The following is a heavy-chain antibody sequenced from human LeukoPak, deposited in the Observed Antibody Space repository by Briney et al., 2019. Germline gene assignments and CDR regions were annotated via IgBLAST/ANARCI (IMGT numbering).Heavy chain of an antibody. CDR1: GYTFTGYY. J-gene: IGHJ5*02. CDR2: INPNSGGT. V-gene: IGHV1-2*02. CDR3: ARGLEMAVGATRWFDP. D-gene: IGHD1-26*01. Sequence: ASVKVSCKASGYTFTGYYMHWVRQAPGQGLEWMGWINPNSGGTNYAQKFQGRVTMTRDRSINTAYTELSRLRSDDTAVYYCARGLEMAVGATRWFDPWGQGTLVTVSS.